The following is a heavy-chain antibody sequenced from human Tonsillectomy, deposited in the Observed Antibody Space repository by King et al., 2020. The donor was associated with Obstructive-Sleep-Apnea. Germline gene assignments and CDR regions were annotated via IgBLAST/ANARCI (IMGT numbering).Heavy chain of an antibody. J-gene: IGHJ3*02. Sequence: VQLVESGGGVVGPGGSLRLSCAASGFSFDEYDMNWVRQTPGKGLEWVSGINWQGGSTRYAESVKGRFTISRDNAKNSLFLQMDSLRAEDTALYHCARAPEYYYGSGAAFDIWGQGTMVTVSS. D-gene: IGHD3-10*01. V-gene: IGHV3-20*01. CDR3: ARAPEYYYGSGAAFDI. CDR1: GFSFDEYD. CDR2: INWQGGST.